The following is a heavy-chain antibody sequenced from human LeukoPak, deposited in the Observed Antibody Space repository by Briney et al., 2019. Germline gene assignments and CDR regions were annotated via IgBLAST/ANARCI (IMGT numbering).Heavy chain of an antibody. CDR1: GFTFSGSA. J-gene: IGHJ5*02. CDR3: TRAEGYNWNEV. CDR2: IRSKANSYAT. D-gene: IGHD1-14*01. V-gene: IGHV3-73*01. Sequence: GGSLRLSCAASGFTFSGSAMHWVRQASGKGLEWVGRIRSKANSYATAYAASVKGRFTISRDDSKNTAYLQMNSLKTEDTAVYYCTRAEGYNWNEVWGQGTLVTVSS.